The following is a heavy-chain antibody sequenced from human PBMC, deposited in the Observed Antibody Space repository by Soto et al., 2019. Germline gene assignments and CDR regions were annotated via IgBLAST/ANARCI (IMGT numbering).Heavy chain of an antibody. D-gene: IGHD5-12*01. CDR2: INHSGST. J-gene: IGHJ4*02. Sequence: PSETLSLTCAVYGGSFSGYYWSWIRQPPGKGLEWIGEINHSGSTNYHPSLKSRVTISVDTSKNQFSLKLSSVTAADTAVYYCARGRWLRSSFDFWGQGILVTVSS. CDR1: GGSFSGYY. CDR3: ARGRWLRSSFDF. V-gene: IGHV4-34*01.